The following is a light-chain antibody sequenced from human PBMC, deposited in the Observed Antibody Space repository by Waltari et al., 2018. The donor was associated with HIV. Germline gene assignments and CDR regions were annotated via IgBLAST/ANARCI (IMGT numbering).Light chain of an antibody. CDR2: YKSDSDK. Sequence: QAVLTQPSSLSASPGASASLTCTLRSGVNVANYRIYWYQQKPGSPPRYLLRYKSDSDKQWGSGVPSRFSGSTDVPANAGNLVISGLQSEDEADYYCMIWYGNIWVFGGGTRLTVL. V-gene: IGLV5-45*03. CDR3: MIWYGNIWV. J-gene: IGLJ3*02. CDR1: SGVNVANYR.